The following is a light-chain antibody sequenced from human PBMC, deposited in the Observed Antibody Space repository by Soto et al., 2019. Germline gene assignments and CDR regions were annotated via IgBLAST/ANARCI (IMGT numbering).Light chain of an antibody. CDR1: QSVDTH. Sequence: EIVLIQSPATLSLSPGERATLPCRASQSVDTHLAWYQQKPGQAPRLLVYDASTRATGIPARFSGSGSATDFTLTISSLEAEDFAVYYCQQRSNWPPTFGGGTKVEIK. CDR3: QQRSNWPPT. CDR2: DAS. V-gene: IGKV3-11*01. J-gene: IGKJ4*01.